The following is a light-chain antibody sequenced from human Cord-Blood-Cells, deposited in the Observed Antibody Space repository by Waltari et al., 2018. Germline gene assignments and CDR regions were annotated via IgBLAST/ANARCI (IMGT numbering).Light chain of an antibody. V-gene: IGKV3D-7*01. J-gene: IGKJ4*01. CDR3: QQDYNLPLT. Sequence: EIVMTQSPATLSLSPRERATLSCRASQSVSSSYLSWYQQKPGQAPRLHIYGASTRATGIPARFSGSGSGTDFTLTISSLQPEDFAVYYCQQDYNLPLTFGGGTNVEIK. CDR1: QSVSSSY. CDR2: GAS.